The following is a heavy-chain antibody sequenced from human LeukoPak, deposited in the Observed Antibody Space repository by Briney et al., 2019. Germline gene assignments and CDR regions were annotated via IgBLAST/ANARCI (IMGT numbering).Heavy chain of an antibody. D-gene: IGHD6-19*01. Sequence: SVKVSCKASGGTFSSYAISWVRQAPGQELEWMGGIIPIFGTANYAQKFQGRVTITADESTSTAYMELSSLRSEDTAVYYCARTGYSSGWYPHWGQGTLVTVSS. J-gene: IGHJ4*02. CDR2: IIPIFGTA. CDR3: ARTGYSSGWYPH. CDR1: GGTFSSYA. V-gene: IGHV1-69*13.